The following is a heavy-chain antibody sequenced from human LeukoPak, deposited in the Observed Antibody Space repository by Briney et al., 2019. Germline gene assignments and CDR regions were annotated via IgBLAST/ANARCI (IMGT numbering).Heavy chain of an antibody. Sequence: GGSLRLSCVASGFTFSTHAMSWVRLAPGKGLEWVSAIGAGGGSTWYADSVEGRFTISRDNSKNTLYLQMNSLRAEDTAVYYCAPHKGDYRQRYFDYWGQGTLVTVSS. CDR1: GFTFSTHA. V-gene: IGHV3-23*01. CDR3: APHKGDYRQRYFDY. J-gene: IGHJ4*02. CDR2: IGAGGGST. D-gene: IGHD4-17*01.